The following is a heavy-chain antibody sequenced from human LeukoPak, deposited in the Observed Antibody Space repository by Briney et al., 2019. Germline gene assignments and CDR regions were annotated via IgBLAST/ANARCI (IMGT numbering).Heavy chain of an antibody. D-gene: IGHD2/OR15-2a*01. CDR3: TSNMVQ. V-gene: IGHV3-15*01. Sequence: PGGSLRLSCAASGFTFSHAWMSWVRQAPGKGLEWLGRIKSKTEGETIEYAAPARGRFTISRDDSKNTLYLQMNSLKTEDTAVYYCTSNMVQWGQGTLVTVSS. CDR1: GFTFSHAW. CDR2: IKSKTEGETI. J-gene: IGHJ4*02.